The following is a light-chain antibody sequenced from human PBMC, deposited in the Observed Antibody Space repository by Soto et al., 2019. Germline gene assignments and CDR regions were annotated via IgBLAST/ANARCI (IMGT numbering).Light chain of an antibody. CDR2: DVS. CDR3: SSYTNNNTFV. Sequence: QSVLTQPAAVSGSPGQSITISCTGTSSDVGGYNYVSWYQQHPGKAPKLMIYDVSKRPSGVSNRFSGSKSGNTASLTISGLQAEDEADYYCSSYTNNNTFVFGTGTKLTVL. J-gene: IGLJ1*01. V-gene: IGLV2-14*01. CDR1: SSDVGGYNY.